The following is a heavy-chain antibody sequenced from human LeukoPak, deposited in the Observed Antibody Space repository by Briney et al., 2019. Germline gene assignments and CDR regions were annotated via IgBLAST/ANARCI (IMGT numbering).Heavy chain of an antibody. CDR1: GFTFSSYS. CDR3: ARDLGAGRTDDAFDI. J-gene: IGHJ3*02. V-gene: IGHV3-66*01. Sequence: GGSLRLSCAASGFTFSSYSMNWVRQAPGKGLEWVSVIYSGGSTYYADSVKGRFTISRDNSKNTLYLQMNSLRAEDTAVYYCARDLGAGRTDDAFDIWGQGTMVTVSS. CDR2: IYSGGST.